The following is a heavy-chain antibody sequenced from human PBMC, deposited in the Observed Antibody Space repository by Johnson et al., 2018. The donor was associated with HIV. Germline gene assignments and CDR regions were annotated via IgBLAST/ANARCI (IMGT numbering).Heavy chain of an antibody. CDR2: ISYDGSNK. CDR1: GFTFSSYA. V-gene: IGHV3-30-3*01. Sequence: QVQLVESGGGVVQPGRSLRLSCAASGFTFSSYAMHWVRQAPGKGLEWVAVISYDGSNKYYADSVKGRFTISRDNSKNTLYLQMNSLRAEDTAVYYCARDATYYYDSSGYHDAFDMWGQGTMVTVSS. CDR3: ARDATYYYDSSGYHDAFDM. D-gene: IGHD3-22*01. J-gene: IGHJ3*02.